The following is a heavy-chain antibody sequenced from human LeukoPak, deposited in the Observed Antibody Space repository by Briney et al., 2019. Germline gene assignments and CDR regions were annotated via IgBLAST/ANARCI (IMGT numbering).Heavy chain of an antibody. CDR1: GGSFSGYY. CDR3: ARLTMVRGVIPT. J-gene: IGHJ5*02. CDR2: INHSGST. D-gene: IGHD3-10*01. Sequence: SETLSLTCAVYGGSFSGYYWSWIRQPPGKGLEWIGEINHSGSTNYNPSLKSRVTISVDTSKNQFSLKLSSVTAADTAVYYCARLTMVRGVIPTWGQGTLITVSS. V-gene: IGHV4-34*01.